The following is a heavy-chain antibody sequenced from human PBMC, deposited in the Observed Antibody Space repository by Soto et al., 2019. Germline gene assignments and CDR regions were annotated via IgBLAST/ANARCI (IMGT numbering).Heavy chain of an antibody. V-gene: IGHV1-18*01. CDR1: GYTFTSYG. J-gene: IGHJ6*03. D-gene: IGHD3-10*01. CDR2: ISAYNGNT. CDR3: ARLESGSYYIYYYYYMDV. Sequence: ASVKVSCKASGYTFTSYGISWVRQAPGQGLEWMGWISAYNGNTNYAQKLQGRVTMTTDTSTSTAYMELRSLRSDDTAVYYCARLESGSYYIYYYYYMDVWGKGTTVTVSS.